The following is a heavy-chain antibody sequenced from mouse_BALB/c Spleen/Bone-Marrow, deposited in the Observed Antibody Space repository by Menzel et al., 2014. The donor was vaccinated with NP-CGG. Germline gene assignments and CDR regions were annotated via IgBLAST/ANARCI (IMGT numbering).Heavy chain of an antibody. V-gene: IGHV2-9*02. Sequence: QVQLQQPGPGLVAPSQSLSITCTVSGFSLTNYGVHWVRQPPGKGLEWLGIMWAGGSTNYNSALMSRLSISKDNSKSXVFLKMNSLQTDDTAMYYCAREGNLAYWGQGTLVTVSA. CDR3: AREGNLAY. D-gene: IGHD2-1*01. CDR1: GFSLTNYG. CDR2: MWAGGST. J-gene: IGHJ3*01.